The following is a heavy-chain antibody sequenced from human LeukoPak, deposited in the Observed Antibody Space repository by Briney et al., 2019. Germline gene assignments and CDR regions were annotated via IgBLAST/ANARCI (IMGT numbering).Heavy chain of an antibody. D-gene: IGHD2-2*01. J-gene: IGHJ4*02. Sequence: SETLSLTCTVSGYSISSGYYWGWIRQPPGKGLEWIGSIYHSGSTYYNPSLKSRVTISVDTSKNQFSLKLSSVTAADTAVYYCARGQRPDIVVVPAVLYYFDYWGQGTLVTVSS. CDR3: ARGQRPDIVVVPAVLYYFDY. CDR1: GYSISSGYY. CDR2: IYHSGST. V-gene: IGHV4-38-2*02.